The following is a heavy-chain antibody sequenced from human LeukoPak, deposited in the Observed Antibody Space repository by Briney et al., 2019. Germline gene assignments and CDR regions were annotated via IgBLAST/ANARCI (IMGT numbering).Heavy chain of an antibody. D-gene: IGHD6-13*01. Sequence: GGSLRLSCAASGFTFSSYAMSWVRQAPGRGLEWVSAISGSGGSTYYADSVKGRFTISRDNSKNTLYLQMNSLRAEDTAVYYCAKDGIGHKQQLVPPNFDYWGQGTLVTVSS. CDR1: GFTFSSYA. CDR3: AKDGIGHKQQLVPPNFDY. V-gene: IGHV3-23*01. CDR2: ISGSGGST. J-gene: IGHJ4*02.